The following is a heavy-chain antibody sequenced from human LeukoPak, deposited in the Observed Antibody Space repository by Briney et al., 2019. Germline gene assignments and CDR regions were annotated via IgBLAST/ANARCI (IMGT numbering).Heavy chain of an antibody. Sequence: GGSLRLSCAASGFTFSSYGMHWVRQAPGKGQEWVAVISYDGSNKYYADSVKGRFTISRDNSKNTLYLQMNSLRAEDTAVYYCAKDPGDIVVVPTAIWNWGQGTLVTVSS. D-gene: IGHD2-2*01. CDR2: ISYDGSNK. J-gene: IGHJ4*02. CDR3: AKDPGDIVVVPTAIWN. V-gene: IGHV3-30*18. CDR1: GFTFSSYG.